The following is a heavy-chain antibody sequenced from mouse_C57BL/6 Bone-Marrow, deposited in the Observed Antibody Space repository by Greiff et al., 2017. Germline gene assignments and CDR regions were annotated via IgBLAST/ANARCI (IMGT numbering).Heavy chain of an antibody. CDR2: IYPGSGST. D-gene: IGHD2-3*01. J-gene: IGHJ1*03. V-gene: IGHV1-55*01. Sequence: QVQLQQPGAELVKPGASVKMSCKASGYTFTSYWITWVKQRPGQGLEWIGDIYPGSGSTNYNENVKSKATLTVDTSSSTTYMQLSSLTSEDSAVYYCARDGPWYFDVWGTGTTVTVSS. CDR3: ARDGPWYFDV. CDR1: GYTFTSYW.